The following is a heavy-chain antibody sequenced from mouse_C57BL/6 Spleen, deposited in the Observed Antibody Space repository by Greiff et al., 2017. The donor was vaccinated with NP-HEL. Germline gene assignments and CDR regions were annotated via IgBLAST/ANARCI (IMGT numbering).Heavy chain of an antibody. J-gene: IGHJ3*01. CDR3: TRVGDGYLSWFAY. D-gene: IGHD2-3*01. CDR2: IDPETGGT. CDR1: GYTFTDYE. V-gene: IGHV1-15*01. Sequence: QVQLQQSGAELVRPGASVTLSCKASGYTFTDYEMHWVKQTPVHGLEWIGAIDPETGGTAYNQKFKGKAILTADKSSSTAYMELRSLTSEDSAGYYCTRVGDGYLSWFAYWGQGTLVTVSA.